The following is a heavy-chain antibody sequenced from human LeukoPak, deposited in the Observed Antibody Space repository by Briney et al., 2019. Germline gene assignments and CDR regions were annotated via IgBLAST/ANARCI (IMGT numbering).Heavy chain of an antibody. CDR2: IYYSGST. V-gene: IGHV4-61*05. D-gene: IGHD1-26*01. CDR3: ARGSSGSYPWLFDY. Sequence: SETLSLTCTVSGGSISSSSYYRGWIRQPPGKGLEWIGYIYYSGSTNYNPSLKSRVTISVDTSKNQFSLKLSSVTAADTAVYYCARGSSGSYPWLFDYWGQGTLVTVSS. CDR1: GGSISSSSYY. J-gene: IGHJ4*02.